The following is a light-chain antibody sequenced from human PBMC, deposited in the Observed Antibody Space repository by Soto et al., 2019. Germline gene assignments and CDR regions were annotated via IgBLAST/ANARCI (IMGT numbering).Light chain of an antibody. CDR2: GAY. J-gene: IGKJ1*01. V-gene: IGKV3-15*01. Sequence: EIVMTQSPATLSVSPGERTTLSCRASQSVGNNLAWYQQKPGQAPRLLIYGAYTRATGIPARFSGSGSGTDFTLTISNLQSEDFAVYYCQHYNYWPPKTFGQGTKVEMK. CDR3: QHYNYWPPKT. CDR1: QSVGNN.